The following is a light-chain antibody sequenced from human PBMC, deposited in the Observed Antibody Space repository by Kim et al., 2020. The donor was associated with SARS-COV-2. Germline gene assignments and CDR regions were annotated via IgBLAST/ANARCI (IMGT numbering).Light chain of an antibody. Sequence: DIQMTQSPSTLSASVEDRVTITCRASQSINTWVAWYQQRPGKAPKLLIYKTSTLQTGVPSRFSGSGSGTKFTLTISSLQPDDFATYYCQQYTSPPWTFGQGTKVEIK. CDR2: KTS. V-gene: IGKV1-5*03. CDR1: QSINTW. CDR3: QQYTSPPWT. J-gene: IGKJ1*01.